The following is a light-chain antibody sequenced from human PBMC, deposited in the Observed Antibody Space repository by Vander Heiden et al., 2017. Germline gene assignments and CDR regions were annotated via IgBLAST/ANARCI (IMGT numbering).Light chain of an antibody. CDR2: GAS. CDR3: QRDGGSLHT. J-gene: IGKJ2*01. CDR1: QSVGSSY. V-gene: IGKV3-20*01. Sequence: EIALTQSPDTLSLSPGERATLSCRASQSVGSSYLACHQQNPGQAPRLVIYGASSTATGIPDRFSGSASGTDFTLTINILAPEDFAVYYCQRDGGSLHTFGQGTKMEIK.